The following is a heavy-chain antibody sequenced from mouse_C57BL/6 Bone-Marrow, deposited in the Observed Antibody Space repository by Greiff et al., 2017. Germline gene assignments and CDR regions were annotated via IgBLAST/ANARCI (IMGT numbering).Heavy chain of an antibody. D-gene: IGHD1-1*01. Sequence: VQLQQSGPELVKPGASVKISCKASGYTFTDYYMNWVKQSHGKSLEWIGDINPNNGGTSYNQKFKGKATLTVDKSSSTAYMELRSLTSEDSAVYYCARVGITTVVEEFAYWGQGTLVTVSA. CDR3: ARVGITTVVEEFAY. CDR2: INPNNGGT. J-gene: IGHJ3*01. CDR1: GYTFTDYY. V-gene: IGHV1-26*01.